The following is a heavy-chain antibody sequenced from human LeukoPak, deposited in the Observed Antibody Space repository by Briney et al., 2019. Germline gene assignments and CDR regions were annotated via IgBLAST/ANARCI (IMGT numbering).Heavy chain of an antibody. V-gene: IGHV4-4*07. D-gene: IGHD5-18*01. CDR2: IYTSGRT. CDR3: AGVDTAIGAFDI. CDR1: GGSISSYY. J-gene: IGHJ3*02. Sequence: SETLSLTCTVSGGSISSYYWSWIRQPAGKGLEWIGRIYTSGRTNYNPSLKSRVTMSVDTSKNQFSLKLSSVTAADTAVYYCAGVDTAIGAFDIWGQGTMVTVSS.